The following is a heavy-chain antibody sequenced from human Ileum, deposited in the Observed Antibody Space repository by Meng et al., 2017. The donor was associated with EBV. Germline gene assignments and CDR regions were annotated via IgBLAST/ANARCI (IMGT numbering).Heavy chain of an antibody. V-gene: IGHV3-33*01. CDR1: GFSFSTYG. J-gene: IGHJ4*02. Sequence: QVQVVWAGGGVTHPGTSLRLSWAASGFSFSTYGMHWVRQTPGKGLEWVAVIWSDGSQKYCADSVKGRCTISRDNSKNTLYLQMDSLRAEDTAIYYCASDRGGAAFNYWGQGTLVTVSS. D-gene: IGHD3-16*01. CDR3: ASDRGGAAFNY. CDR2: IWSDGSQK.